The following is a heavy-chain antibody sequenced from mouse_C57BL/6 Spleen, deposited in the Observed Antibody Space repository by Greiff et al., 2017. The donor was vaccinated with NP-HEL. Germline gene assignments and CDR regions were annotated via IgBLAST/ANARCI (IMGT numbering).Heavy chain of an antibody. D-gene: IGHD1-1*01. CDR1: GFTFSSYA. CDR2: ISDGGSYT. V-gene: IGHV5-4*01. Sequence: DVMLVESGGGLVKPGGSLKLSCAASGFTFSSYAMSWVRQTPEKRLEWVATISDGGSYTYYPDNVKGRFTISRDNAKNNLYLQMSHLKSEDTAMYYCARDKEDYGSPFAYWGQGTLVTVSA. J-gene: IGHJ3*01. CDR3: ARDKEDYGSPFAY.